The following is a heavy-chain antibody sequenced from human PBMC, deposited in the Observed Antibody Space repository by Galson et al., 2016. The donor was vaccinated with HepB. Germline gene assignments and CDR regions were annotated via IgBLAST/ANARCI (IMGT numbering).Heavy chain of an antibody. Sequence: VKVSCKASGYTFTNYGINWVRQAPGQGLEWMGWISAYNGHTNYAQKLQGRVTMTTDTSTSTAYMELRSLRSDDTAVYYCARDRGYCSTTSCYQPFGYWGQGTLVTVSS. J-gene: IGHJ4*02. D-gene: IGHD2-2*01. CDR1: GYTFTNYG. V-gene: IGHV1-18*04. CDR3: ARDRGYCSTTSCYQPFGY. CDR2: ISAYNGHT.